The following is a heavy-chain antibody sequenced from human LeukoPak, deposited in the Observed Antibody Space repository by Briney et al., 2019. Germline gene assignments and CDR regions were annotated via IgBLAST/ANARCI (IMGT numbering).Heavy chain of an antibody. J-gene: IGHJ4*02. V-gene: IGHV3-23*01. Sequence: GGSLRLSCAASGFTFSSYAMSWVRQAPGKGLEWVSAISGSGGSTYYADSVKGRFTISRDNSKNTLYLQMNSLRAEDTAVYYCAKDPTMIVVVIGYFDYWGQGTMVTVSS. CDR3: AKDPTMIVVVIGYFDY. D-gene: IGHD3-22*01. CDR2: ISGSGGST. CDR1: GFTFSSYA.